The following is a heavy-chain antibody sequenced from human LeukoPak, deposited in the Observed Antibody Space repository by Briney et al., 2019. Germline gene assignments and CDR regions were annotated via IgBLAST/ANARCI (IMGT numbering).Heavy chain of an antibody. Sequence: ASVKVSCKVSRYTFTDYYMHWVPQAPGKGREWMGLVYPEVGETINAETFQGRDTITADTSTDTAYMELGSLRSEDTAAYYCATKSQAHGDYDFPYWGEGTLVTVSS. CDR3: ATKSQAHGDYDFPY. CDR1: RYTFTDYY. V-gene: IGHV1-69-2*01. D-gene: IGHD3-3*01. CDR2: VYPEVGET. J-gene: IGHJ4*02.